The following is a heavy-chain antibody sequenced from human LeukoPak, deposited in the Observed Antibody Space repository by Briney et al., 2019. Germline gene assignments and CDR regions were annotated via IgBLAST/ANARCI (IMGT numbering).Heavy chain of an antibody. D-gene: IGHD3-10*01. V-gene: IGHV3-33*01. CDR1: GFTFSSYG. CDR2: IWYDGSNK. Sequence: PGRSLRLSCAASGFTFSSYGMHWVRQAPGKGLEWVAVIWYDGSNKYYADSVKGRFTISRDNSKNTLYLQMNSLRAEDTAVYYCARDSGFGGSWFDPWGQGTLVTVSS. CDR3: ARDSGFGGSWFDP. J-gene: IGHJ5*02.